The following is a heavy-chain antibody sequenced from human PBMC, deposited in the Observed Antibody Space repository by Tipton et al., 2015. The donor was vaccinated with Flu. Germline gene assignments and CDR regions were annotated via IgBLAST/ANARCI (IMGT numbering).Heavy chain of an antibody. V-gene: IGHV4-38-2*02. CDR1: GYSISSGYY. Sequence: TLSLTCAVSGYSISSGYYWGWIRQPPGKGLEWIGSIYHSGSTYYNPSLKSRVTISVDTSKNQFSLKLSSVTAADTAVYYCARDSCSSTSCYWSYGMDVWGQGTTVTVSS. J-gene: IGHJ6*02. D-gene: IGHD2-2*01. CDR2: IYHSGST. CDR3: ARDSCSSTSCYWSYGMDV.